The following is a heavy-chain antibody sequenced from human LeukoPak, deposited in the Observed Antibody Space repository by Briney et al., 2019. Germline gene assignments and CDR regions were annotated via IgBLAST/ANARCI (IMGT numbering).Heavy chain of an antibody. CDR3: ARGRGDYYYYGMNV. J-gene: IGHJ6*02. Sequence: ASVKVSCKASGGTFSSYAISWVRQAPGQGLEWMGGLIPIFGTANYAQKFQGRVTITADESTSTAYMELSSLRSEDTAVYYCARGRGDYYYYGMNVWGQGTTVTVSS. V-gene: IGHV1-69*01. CDR1: GGTFSSYA. D-gene: IGHD3-10*01. CDR2: LIPIFGTA.